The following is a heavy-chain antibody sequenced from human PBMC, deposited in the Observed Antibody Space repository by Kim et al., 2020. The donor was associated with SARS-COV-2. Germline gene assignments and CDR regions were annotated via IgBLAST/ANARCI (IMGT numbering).Heavy chain of an antibody. CDR3: AGPGDNSAYSRPFHY. CDR2: INSDGSST. CDR1: GFTFSSYW. J-gene: IGHJ4*02. Sequence: GGSLRLSCVASGFTFSSYWMHWVRQAPGKGLVWVSRINSDGSSTSYADSVKGRFTISRDNAKNTLYLEMNSLRAEDTAVYYCAGPGDNSAYSRPFHYWGQGTLVTVSS. V-gene: IGHV3-74*01. D-gene: IGHD3-22*01.